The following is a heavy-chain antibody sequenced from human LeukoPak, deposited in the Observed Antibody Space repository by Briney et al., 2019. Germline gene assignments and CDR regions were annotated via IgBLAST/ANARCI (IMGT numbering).Heavy chain of an antibody. Sequence: AGGSLRLSCAASGCTFSNYWMSWVRQAPGNGLEWVANIEQDGGEKNYVDSVKGRFTISRDNARNSLYLQMNSLRAEDTAVYYCARDRGYSTFDYWGQGTLVTVSS. CDR2: IEQDGGEK. J-gene: IGHJ4*02. V-gene: IGHV3-7*01. CDR1: GCTFSNYW. CDR3: ARDRGYSTFDY. D-gene: IGHD4-23*01.